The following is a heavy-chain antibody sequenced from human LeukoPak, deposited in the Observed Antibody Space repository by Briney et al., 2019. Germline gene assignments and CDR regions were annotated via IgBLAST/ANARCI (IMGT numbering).Heavy chain of an antibody. CDR2: ISGSGGST. V-gene: IGHV3-23*01. CDR1: GFTFSSYA. CDR3: AKDGGYGDYFDY. J-gene: IGHJ4*02. D-gene: IGHD4-17*01. Sequence: PGGSLRLSCAASGFTFSSYAMSWVRQASGKGLEWVSAISGSGGSTYYADSVKGRFTISRDNSKNTLYLQMNSLRAEDTAVYYCAKDGGYGDYFDYWGQGTLVTVSS.